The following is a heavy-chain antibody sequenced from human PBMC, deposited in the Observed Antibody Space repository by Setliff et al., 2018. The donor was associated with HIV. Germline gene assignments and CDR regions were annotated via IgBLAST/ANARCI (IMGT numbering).Heavy chain of an antibody. CDR2: ISAYNGNT. V-gene: IGHV1-18*01. CDR1: GYTFTSYG. D-gene: IGHD3-3*01. J-gene: IGHJ5*02. Sequence: ASVKVSCKASGYTFTSYGISWVRQAPGQGLEWMGWISAYNGNTNYAQKLQGRVTMTKDTSTSTAYMELRSLTSEDTAVYYCARDIPHDYTFWSGSTRFDPWGQGTLVTVSS. CDR3: ARDIPHDYTFWSGSTRFDP.